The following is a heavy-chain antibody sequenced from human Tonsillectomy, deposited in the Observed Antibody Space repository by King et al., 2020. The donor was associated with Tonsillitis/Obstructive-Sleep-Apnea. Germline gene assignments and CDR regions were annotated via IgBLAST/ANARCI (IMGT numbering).Heavy chain of an antibody. V-gene: IGHV1-18*01. CDR3: ARGPNIVLVLAAWEGWCFDP. CDR2: ISTYTGNT. J-gene: IGHJ5*02. CDR1: GYNFTSYG. Sequence: VQLVESGAEVKKPGASVKVSCKASGYNFTSYGIGWVRQAPGQGLEWMGWISTYTGNTNYAPKLQGRVTMTTDTSTSTAYMELRSLRSDDTAVYYCARGPNIVLVLAAWEGWCFDPWGQGTLVTVSS. D-gene: IGHD2-15*01.